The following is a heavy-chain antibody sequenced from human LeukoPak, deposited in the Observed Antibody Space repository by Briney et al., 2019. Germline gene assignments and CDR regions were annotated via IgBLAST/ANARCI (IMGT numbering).Heavy chain of an antibody. Sequence: ASVKVSCKASGYTFTSYGISWVRQAPGQGLEWMGWISAYNGNTNYAQELQGRVTMTTDTSTSTAYMELRSLRSDDTAVYYCARDGIVVVPAATWNDYWGQGTLVTVSS. V-gene: IGHV1-18*01. CDR3: ARDGIVVVPAATWNDY. CDR2: ISAYNGNT. CDR1: GYTFTSYG. D-gene: IGHD2-2*01. J-gene: IGHJ4*02.